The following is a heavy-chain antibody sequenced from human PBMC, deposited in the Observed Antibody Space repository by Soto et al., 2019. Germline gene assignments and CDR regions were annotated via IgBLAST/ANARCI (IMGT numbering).Heavy chain of an antibody. CDR1: GFTLSDYY. Sequence: GGSLRLSCAASGFTLSDYYMTWIRQAPGKGLEWVSYISSSGNSIYYADSVRGRFTVSRDNAKNSLFLQMNSLRAEDTAVYYCARRAAAGRSFDYWGLGTLVTVSS. CDR2: ISSSGNSI. J-gene: IGHJ4*02. CDR3: ARRAAAGRSFDY. V-gene: IGHV3-11*01. D-gene: IGHD6-13*01.